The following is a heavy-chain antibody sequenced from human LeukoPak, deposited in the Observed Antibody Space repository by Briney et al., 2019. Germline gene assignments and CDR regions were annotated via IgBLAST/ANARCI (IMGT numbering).Heavy chain of an antibody. CDR3: AKACGGDCYDIDY. Sequence: GGSLRLSCPASGFTFSSYALSWVRQAPGKGLEWASAISGSGGSTYYADSVKGRFTISRDNSKNTLYLQMNSLRAEDTAVYYCAKACGGDCYDIDYWGQGTLVTVSS. D-gene: IGHD2-21*01. J-gene: IGHJ4*02. CDR1: GFTFSSYA. CDR2: ISGSGGST. V-gene: IGHV3-23*01.